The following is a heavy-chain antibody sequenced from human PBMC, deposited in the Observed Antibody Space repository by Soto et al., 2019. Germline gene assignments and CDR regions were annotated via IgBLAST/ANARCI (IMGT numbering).Heavy chain of an antibody. CDR2: INHSGST. D-gene: IGHD6-13*01. CDR3: ARGIAAAGTTHDAFDI. Sequence: QVQLQQWGAGLLKPSETLSLTCAVYGGSFSGYYWSWIRQPPGKGLEWIGEINHSGSTNYNPSLKSQVTISVDTSKNQFSLKLSSVTAADTAVYYYARGIAAAGTTHDAFDIWGQGTMVTVSS. CDR1: GGSFSGYY. V-gene: IGHV4-34*01. J-gene: IGHJ3*02.